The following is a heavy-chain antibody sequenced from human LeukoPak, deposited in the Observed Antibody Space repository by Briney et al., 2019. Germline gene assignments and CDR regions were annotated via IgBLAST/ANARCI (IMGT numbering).Heavy chain of an antibody. CDR1: GFTISSYW. J-gene: IGHJ3*02. CDR3: ARGPTDFDASDI. V-gene: IGHV3-7*01. CDR2: IKHDGSET. Sequence: GGSLRLSCAASGFTISSYWMSWVRQVPGKGLESVAHIKHDGSETYYVDTVRDRFIISRDNAKNSLYLQMNSLRVEDTAVYHCARGPTDFDASDIWGHGTLVTVSS.